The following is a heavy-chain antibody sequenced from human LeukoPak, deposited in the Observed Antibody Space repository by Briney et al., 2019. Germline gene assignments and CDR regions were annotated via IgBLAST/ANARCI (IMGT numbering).Heavy chain of an antibody. J-gene: IGHJ4*02. D-gene: IGHD4-11*01. V-gene: IGHV1-46*01. Sequence: ASVKVSCKASGGTFSSYAISWVRQAPGQGLEWMGIINPSGGSTSYAQKFQGRVTMTRDMSTSTVYMELSSLRSEDTAVYYCARLGVTVKGTYYFDYWGQGTLVTVSS. CDR2: INPSGGST. CDR3: ARLGVTVKGTYYFDY. CDR1: GGTFSSYA.